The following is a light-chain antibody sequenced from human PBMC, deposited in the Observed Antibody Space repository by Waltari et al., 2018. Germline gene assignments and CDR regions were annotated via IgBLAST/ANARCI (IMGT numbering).Light chain of an antibody. CDR3: QQYVTSPGT. Sequence: EIVLTQSPGTLSLSPGERATLSCRASQMVSGSYLAWYQQKPCQAPRLLIYGAFSRAIGIPDRFSGSGSGTDFTLTINRLEPGDFAVYYCQQYVTSPGTFGPGTKLDIK. V-gene: IGKV3-20*01. CDR2: GAF. CDR1: QMVSGSY. J-gene: IGKJ3*01.